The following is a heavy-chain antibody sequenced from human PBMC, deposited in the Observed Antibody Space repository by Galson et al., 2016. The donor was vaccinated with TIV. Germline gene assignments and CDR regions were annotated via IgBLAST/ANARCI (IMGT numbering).Heavy chain of an antibody. CDR3: AKEENSGYYPNDAFDI. CDR2: ISYDGSHK. V-gene: IGHV3-30*18. Sequence: LRLSCAASGFTFSSYDMHWVRQAPGKGLEWVAVISYDGSHKHYAGSVKGRFTISRDNSKTTLDLQMNSLGAEDTAVYYCAKEENSGYYPNDAFDIWGQGTMVTVSS. CDR1: GFTFSSYD. J-gene: IGHJ3*02. D-gene: IGHD3-22*01.